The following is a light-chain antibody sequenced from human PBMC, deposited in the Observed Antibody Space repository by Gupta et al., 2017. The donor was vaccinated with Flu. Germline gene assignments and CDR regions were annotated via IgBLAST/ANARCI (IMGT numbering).Light chain of an antibody. J-gene: IGKJ2*01. CDR1: QSISSY. Sequence: PSSLSASVGDRVTIACRASQSISSYLNWYQQKPGKAPKLLIYSASNLQSGVPSRFSGSGSGTDFTLTISRLQPEDFATYYCQQSNYLPYTFGQGTKLEIK. CDR2: SAS. V-gene: IGKV1-39*01. CDR3: QQSNYLPYT.